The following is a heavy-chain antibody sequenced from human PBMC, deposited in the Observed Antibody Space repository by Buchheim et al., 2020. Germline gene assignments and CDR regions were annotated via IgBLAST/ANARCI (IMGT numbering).Heavy chain of an antibody. CDR2: ISSSSSTI. CDR1: GFTFSSYS. V-gene: IGHV3-48*01. CDR3: ARDLTGGHNYVTDQ. Sequence: EVQLVESGGGLVQPGGSLRLSCAASGFTFSSYSMNWVRQAPGKGLEWVSYISSSSSTIYYADSVKGRFTISRDNAKNSLYLEMSSLRAEDTAVYYCARDLTGGHNYVTDQWGQGAL. J-gene: IGHJ5*02. D-gene: IGHD5-18*01.